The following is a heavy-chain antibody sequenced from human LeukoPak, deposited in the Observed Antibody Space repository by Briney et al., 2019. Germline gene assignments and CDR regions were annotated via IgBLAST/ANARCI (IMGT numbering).Heavy chain of an antibody. CDR3: ARPGKGYGAPFDY. CDR2: ISGSGGST. J-gene: IGHJ4*02. V-gene: IGHV3-23*01. CDR1: GFTFSSYA. D-gene: IGHD5-12*01. Sequence: PGRSLRLSCAASGFTFSSYAMSWVRQAPGKGLEWVSAISGSGGSTYYADSVKGRFTISRDNSKNTLYLQMNSLRAEDTAVYYCARPGKGYGAPFDYWGQGTLVTVSS.